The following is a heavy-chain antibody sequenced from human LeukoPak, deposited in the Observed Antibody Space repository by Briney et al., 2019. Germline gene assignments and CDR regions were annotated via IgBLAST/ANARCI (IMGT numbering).Heavy chain of an antibody. J-gene: IGHJ4*02. CDR1: GITLSNYG. Sequence: PGGSLRLSCAASGITLSNYGMSWVRQAPGKGLEWVAAISDSGGSTKYADSVKGRFTISRDNPKNTLYLQMNSLRVEDTAVYFCAKRGVVIRVILVGFHKEAYYFDSWGQGALVTVS. D-gene: IGHD3-22*01. CDR2: ISDSGGST. CDR3: AKRGVVIRVILVGFHKEAYYFDS. V-gene: IGHV3-23*01.